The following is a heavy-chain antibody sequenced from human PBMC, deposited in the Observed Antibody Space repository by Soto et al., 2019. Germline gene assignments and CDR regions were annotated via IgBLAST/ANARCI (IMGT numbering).Heavy chain of an antibody. D-gene: IGHD3-3*01. Sequence: GGSLRLSCTASGFTFSDYAMHWVRQAPGKGLEWVSSIKASAEHHADSVTGRFSISRDNSKNTLYVQMNNLRAEDTAVYYCAKDGGRFFNEFETWGQGTMVTVSS. CDR1: GFTFSDYA. CDR3: AKDGGRFFNEFET. J-gene: IGHJ3*02. CDR2: IKASAE. V-gene: IGHV3-23*01.